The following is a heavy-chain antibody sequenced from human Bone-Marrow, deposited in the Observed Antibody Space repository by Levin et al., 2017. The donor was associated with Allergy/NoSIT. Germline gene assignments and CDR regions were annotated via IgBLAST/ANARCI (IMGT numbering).Heavy chain of an antibody. CDR1: GGSFSGYY. CDR3: VRGSFCSGGSCYSIWFDP. Sequence: SETLSLTCAVYGGSFSGYYWSWIRQPPGKGLEWIGEINHSGNTNYNPSLKSRVTISVDTSKNQFSLKLSSVTAADTAVYYCVRGSFCSGGSCYSIWFDPWGQGTLVTVSS. D-gene: IGHD2-15*01. CDR2: INHSGNT. V-gene: IGHV4-34*01. J-gene: IGHJ5*02.